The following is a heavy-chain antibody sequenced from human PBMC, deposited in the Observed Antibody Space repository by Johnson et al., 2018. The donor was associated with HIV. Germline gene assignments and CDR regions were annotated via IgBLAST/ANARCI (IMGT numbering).Heavy chain of an antibody. V-gene: IGHV3-30*04. D-gene: IGHD3-10*01. CDR3: AKDDSPSGAFDI. Sequence: QMQLVESGGGVVQPGRSLRLSCAASGFTFSSYAMHWVRQAPGKGLEWVAVISYDGSNKYYAASVKGRFTISRDNSKNTLYVQMNSLRVEETAVYYCAKDDSPSGAFDIWGQGTMVIVSS. CDR1: GFTFSSYA. J-gene: IGHJ3*02. CDR2: ISYDGSNK.